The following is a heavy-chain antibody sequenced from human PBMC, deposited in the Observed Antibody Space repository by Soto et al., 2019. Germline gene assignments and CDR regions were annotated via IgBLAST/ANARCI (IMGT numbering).Heavy chain of an antibody. CDR2: MSGGGGSI. CDR1: GFTFSDSA. V-gene: IGHV3-23*01. J-gene: IGHJ4*02. Sequence: EVQLLESGGALVQPGGSRRLSCAGSGFTFSDSAFSWVRQAPGKGLGWVSAMSGGGGSIYYADFVKGRFTISRDNSKNTVYLQMSSLRGEDTAIYYCAKTFGSNWLLDYWGRGTLVTVSS. D-gene: IGHD1-1*01. CDR3: AKTFGSNWLLDY.